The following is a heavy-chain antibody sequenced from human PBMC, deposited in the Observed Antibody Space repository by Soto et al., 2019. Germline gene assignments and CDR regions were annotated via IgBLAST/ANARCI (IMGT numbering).Heavy chain of an antibody. CDR3: AKNSHWAIISPTHDY. D-gene: IGHD2-2*01. V-gene: IGHV3-23*01. J-gene: IGHJ4*01. Sequence: GSLRLSCAASGGNESSYGRRSVRQATGKGLEWVSAISGSGGTTHYANSVKGRFTISRDTSKNMLYLQMNSLRAEDTAIYYCAKNSHWAIISPTHDYWGHGTLVTVSS. CDR2: ISGSGGTT. CDR1: GGNESSYG.